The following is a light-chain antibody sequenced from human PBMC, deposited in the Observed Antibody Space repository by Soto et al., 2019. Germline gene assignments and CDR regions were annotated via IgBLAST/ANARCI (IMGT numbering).Light chain of an antibody. CDR1: QNILFSSNNKNY. Sequence: DIVMTQSPDSLAVSLGERATINCKSSQNILFSSNNKNYLAWYQHKPGQSPKLLIYWASTRESGVPDRFSGSGSGTDFTLTISSLQTEDVAVYYCQQYYSAPITFGGGTKVEIK. CDR2: WAS. J-gene: IGKJ4*01. CDR3: QQYYSAPIT. V-gene: IGKV4-1*01.